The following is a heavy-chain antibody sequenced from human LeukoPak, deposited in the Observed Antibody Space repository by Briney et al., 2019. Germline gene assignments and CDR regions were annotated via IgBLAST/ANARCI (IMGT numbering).Heavy chain of an antibody. CDR1: GFTFGDYA. Sequence: GGSLRLSCTASGFTFGDYAMSWVRQAPGKGLEWVGFIRNKAYGGTTEYAASVKGRFTISRDDSKSIAYLQMNSLKTEDTAVYYCTRHHYGSGSSGFDYWGQGTLVTVSS. CDR2: IRNKAYGGTT. CDR3: TRHHYGSGSSGFDY. J-gene: IGHJ4*02. V-gene: IGHV3-49*04. D-gene: IGHD3-10*01.